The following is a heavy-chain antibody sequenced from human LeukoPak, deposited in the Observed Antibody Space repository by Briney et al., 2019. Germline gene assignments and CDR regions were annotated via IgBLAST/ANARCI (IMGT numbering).Heavy chain of an antibody. CDR2: IYTSGST. V-gene: IGHV4-4*07. CDR1: GGSISSYY. D-gene: IGHD5-24*01. Sequence: SETLSLTCTVSGGSISSYYWSWIRQPAGKGLEWIGRIYTSGSTNYNPSLKNRVTISVETSKNQFSLNLTSVTAADTALYYCARGRRDGYNFYWYFDLWGRGTLVTVSS. J-gene: IGHJ2*01. CDR3: ARGRRDGYNFYWYFDL.